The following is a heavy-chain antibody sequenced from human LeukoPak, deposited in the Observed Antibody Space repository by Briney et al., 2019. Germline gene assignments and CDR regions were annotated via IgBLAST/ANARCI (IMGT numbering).Heavy chain of an antibody. CDR3: ARWGRYNFDY. J-gene: IGHJ4*02. CDR2: INPNSGGT. D-gene: IGHD3-9*01. V-gene: IGHV1-2*02. Sequence: ASVKVSCKASGYTFTGYYMHWVRQAPGQGLEWMGWINPNSGGTNYAQKFQGRVTITADESTSTAYMELSSLRSEDTAVYYCARWGRYNFDYWGQGTLVTVSS. CDR1: GYTFTGYY.